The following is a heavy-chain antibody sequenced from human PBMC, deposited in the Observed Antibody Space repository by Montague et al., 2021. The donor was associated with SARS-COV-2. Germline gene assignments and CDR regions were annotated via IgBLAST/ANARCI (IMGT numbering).Heavy chain of an antibody. CDR3: ARPWGGYSSYFDY. V-gene: IGHV3-30*04. Sequence: SLRLSCAASGFTFSSYAMHWVRQAPGKGLEWVAVISYDGSNKYYVDFVKGRFTISRDNSKNTLYLQMNSLRAEDTAVYYCARPWGGYSSYFDYWGQGTLVTVSS. CDR2: ISYDGSNK. J-gene: IGHJ4*02. CDR1: GFTFSSYA. D-gene: IGHD6-13*01.